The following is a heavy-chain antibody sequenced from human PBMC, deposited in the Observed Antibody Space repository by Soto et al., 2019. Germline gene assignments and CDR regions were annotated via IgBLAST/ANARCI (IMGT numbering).Heavy chain of an antibody. V-gene: IGHV1-18*01. CDR2: VSLYSNIT. CDR3: ARNGERDLGLNYYCYSGMDV. CDR1: GYIFTTYG. D-gene: IGHD3-10*01. J-gene: IGHJ6*02. Sequence: QMQLVQSGAEVKKPGGSVTVSCKASGYIFTTYGISWVRQAPGQGLEWMGGVSLYSNITNYAQKCQGRATMTTETSTSTVYRELRSLRSDDTAMYYCARNGERDLGLNYYCYSGMDVWGQGTSVTVSS.